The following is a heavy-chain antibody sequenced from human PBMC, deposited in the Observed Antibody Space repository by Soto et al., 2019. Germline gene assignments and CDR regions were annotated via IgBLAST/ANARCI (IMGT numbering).Heavy chain of an antibody. D-gene: IGHD3-22*01. CDR1: GYTFTGYY. V-gene: IGHV1-2*02. CDR3: ATLGWGFPITDSSGYVEDY. Sequence: QVQLVQSGAEVKKPGASVKVSCKASGYTFTGYYMHWVRQAPGQGLEWMGWINPNSGGTNYAQKFQGRVTMTRDTSISTAYMELSRLRSDDTAVYYCATLGWGFPITDSSGYVEDYWGQGTLVTVSS. J-gene: IGHJ4*02. CDR2: INPNSGGT.